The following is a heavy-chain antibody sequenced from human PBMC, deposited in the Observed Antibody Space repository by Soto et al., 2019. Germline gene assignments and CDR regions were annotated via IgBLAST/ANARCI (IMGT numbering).Heavy chain of an antibody. J-gene: IGHJ4*02. D-gene: IGHD6-19*01. CDR3: ARRYAPRYSSGNNHFDL. Sequence: QLQLQESGPGLVKPSETLSLTCNVSTGSIFSNSYYWGWIRQPPGKGMEWIGTINHSGSTYYNPSLKSRVTISVDTSKNQFSRSLSSVTAADTAVYYCARRYAPRYSSGNNHFDLWGQGTLVTVSS. CDR2: INHSGST. V-gene: IGHV4-39*01. CDR1: TGSIFSNSYY.